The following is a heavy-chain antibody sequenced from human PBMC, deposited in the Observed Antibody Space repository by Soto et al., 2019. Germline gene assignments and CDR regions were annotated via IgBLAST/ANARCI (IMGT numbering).Heavy chain of an antibody. CDR1: GYPVTAYY. J-gene: IGHJ3*02. D-gene: IGHD3-3*01. Sequence: QLHLVQSGAVVKKPGASVTVSCSASGYPVTAYYMHWVRQAPGRGLEWMGGINPATGAAKYTQTFRGRVTMTRDPSTGTVFMELSGLTSWDPAVFYCARGGGVGVAGSAAFDMWGQGTLVTVSS. CDR3: ARGGGVGVAGSAAFDM. CDR2: INPATGAA. V-gene: IGHV1-2*02.